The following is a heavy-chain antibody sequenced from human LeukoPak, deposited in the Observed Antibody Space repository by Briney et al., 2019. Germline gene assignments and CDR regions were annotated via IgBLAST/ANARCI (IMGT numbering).Heavy chain of an antibody. J-gene: IGHJ4*02. CDR2: IFHSGLT. Sequence: SETLSLTCTVSGYSISSGYYWGWIRQPPGKGLEWIATIFHSGLTHYNPSLEGRVTISVDTPRSQLSLKLRSATAADTAVYYCALQPNGSRSPYSWGRGTLVTVSS. CDR1: GYSISSGYY. D-gene: IGHD3-10*01. CDR3: ALQPNGSRSPYS. V-gene: IGHV4-38-2*02.